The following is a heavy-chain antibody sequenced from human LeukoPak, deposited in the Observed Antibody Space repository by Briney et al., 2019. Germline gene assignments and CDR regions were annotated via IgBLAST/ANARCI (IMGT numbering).Heavy chain of an antibody. CDR3: AKHYGSGSYGSYYYYNMDV. V-gene: IGHV3-23*01. CDR1: GFTFSSYA. J-gene: IGHJ6*03. CDR2: ISGSGGGT. D-gene: IGHD3-10*01. Sequence: GGSLRLSCAVSGFTFSSYAMSWVSQAPGKGLEWVSVISGSGGGTYYGDSVKGRFTISRDNSMNTLYVQMNSLRAEDTAVYYCAKHYGSGSYGSYYYYNMDVWGKGTTVTVSS.